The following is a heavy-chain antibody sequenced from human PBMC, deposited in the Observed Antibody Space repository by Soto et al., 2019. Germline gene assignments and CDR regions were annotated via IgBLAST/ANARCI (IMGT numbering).Heavy chain of an antibody. Sequence: SETLSLTCTVSGGSISSSSYYWGWIRQPPGKGLEWIGSIYYSGSTYYNPSLKSRVTISVDTSKNQFSLKLSSVTAADTAVYYCARRHCSSTSGPLWGGGPTLFDPWGQATLVTVSS. CDR2: IYYSGST. D-gene: IGHD2-2*01. V-gene: IGHV4-39*01. J-gene: IGHJ5*02. CDR1: GGSISSSSYY. CDR3: ARRHCSSTSGPLWGGGPTLFDP.